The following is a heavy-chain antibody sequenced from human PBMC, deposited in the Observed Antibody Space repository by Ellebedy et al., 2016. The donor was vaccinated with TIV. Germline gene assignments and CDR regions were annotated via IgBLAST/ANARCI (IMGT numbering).Heavy chain of an antibody. J-gene: IGHJ3*02. Sequence: GESLKISXAASGFTFSRYDMHWVRQATGKGLEWVSAIGTAGDTYYPGSVKGRFTISRENAKNSLYLQMNSLRAGDTAVYYCARGMVRGVTFFMSRWSDDDAFDIWGQGTRSPSLQ. V-gene: IGHV3-13*01. CDR3: ARGMVRGVTFFMSRWSDDDAFDI. CDR2: IGTAGDT. CDR1: GFTFSRYD. D-gene: IGHD3-10*01.